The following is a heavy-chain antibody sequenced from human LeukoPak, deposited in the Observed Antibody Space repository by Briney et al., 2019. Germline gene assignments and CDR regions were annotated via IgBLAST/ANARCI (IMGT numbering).Heavy chain of an antibody. V-gene: IGHV3-23*01. CDR1: GFTFSSYA. CDR3: ARDLRRAVKGNWFDP. Sequence: GASLRLSCAASGFTFSSYAMSWVRQAPGKGLEWVSAISGSGGSTYYADSVKGRFTISRDNSKNTLYLQMNSLRAEDTAVYYCARDLRRAVKGNWFDPWGQGTLVTVSS. J-gene: IGHJ5*02. CDR2: ISGSGGST. D-gene: IGHD4-23*01.